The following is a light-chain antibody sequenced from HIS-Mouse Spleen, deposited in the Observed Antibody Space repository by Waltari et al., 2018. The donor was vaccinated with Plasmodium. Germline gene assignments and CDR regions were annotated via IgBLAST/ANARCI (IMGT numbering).Light chain of an antibody. Sequence: DVVMTQSPLSLPVTLGQPASISCRSSQSLVYSDGNTYLNWFQQRPGQSPRRLIYKVSNRDSGVPDRFSGSGSGTDFTLTISSLQPEDFATYYCQQSYSTWTFGQGTKVEIK. V-gene: IGKV2-30*01. CDR1: QSLVYSDGNTY. CDR2: KVS. CDR3: QQSYSTWT. J-gene: IGKJ1*01.